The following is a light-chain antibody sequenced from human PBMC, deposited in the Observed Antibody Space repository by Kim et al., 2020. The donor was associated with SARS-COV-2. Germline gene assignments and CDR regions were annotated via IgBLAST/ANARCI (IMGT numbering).Light chain of an antibody. Sequence: GQRVTISCSGSGSNIGNNYVYWYQQLSATAPKLLIYKNSQRPSGVPDRFSGSKSGTSASLAISGLRSEDEADYYCAAWDDSLGGRVFGGGTQLTVL. J-gene: IGLJ2*01. CDR3: AAWDDSLGGRV. CDR1: GSNIGNNY. CDR2: KNS. V-gene: IGLV1-47*01.